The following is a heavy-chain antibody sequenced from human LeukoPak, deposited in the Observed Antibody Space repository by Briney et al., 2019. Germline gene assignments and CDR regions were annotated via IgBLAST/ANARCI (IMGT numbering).Heavy chain of an antibody. CDR3: AGQRDTIFGVGYMDV. D-gene: IGHD3-3*01. CDR2: IYSGGST. CDR1: GFTVSSNY. Sequence: GGSLRLSCAASGFTVSSNYMSWVRQAPGKGLEWVSVIYSGGSTYYADSVKGRFTISRDNSKNTLYLQMNSPRAEDTAVYYCAGQRDTIFGVGYMDVWGKGTTVTVSS. J-gene: IGHJ6*03. V-gene: IGHV3-53*01.